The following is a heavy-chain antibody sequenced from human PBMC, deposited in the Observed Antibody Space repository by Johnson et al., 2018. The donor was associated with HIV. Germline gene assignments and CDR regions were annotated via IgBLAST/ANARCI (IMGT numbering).Heavy chain of an antibody. J-gene: IGHJ3*02. CDR1: GFTFSSYA. Sequence: VQLVESGGGLVQPGGSLRLSCAASGFTFSSYAMSWVRQAPGKGLEWVSAISGRGCSTYYADVGKGRFPIPRDNSKNPLYQQMNSLRAEAKAVYYCAKDFDYYDSSGYYGDIWGQGTMVTVSS. CDR3: AKDFDYYDSSGYYGDI. D-gene: IGHD3-22*01. CDR2: ISGRGCST. V-gene: IGHV3-23*04.